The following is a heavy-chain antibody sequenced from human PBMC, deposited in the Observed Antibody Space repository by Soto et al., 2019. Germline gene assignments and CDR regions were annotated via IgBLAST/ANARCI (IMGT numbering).Heavy chain of an antibody. J-gene: IGHJ4*02. V-gene: IGHV4-59*08. D-gene: IGHD2-2*01. Sequence: QVQLQESGPGLVKPSETLSLTCSVSGASISSYSWSWIRQPPGKGLEWIGYIHSSGNTNYSPSLNSRVSVSVDTPKTHLSRKLSSVTAADTAVYYCARQGEYCSTTSCYGNDYWGQGTLVIVSS. CDR2: IHSSGNT. CDR1: GASISSYS. CDR3: ARQGEYCSTTSCYGNDY.